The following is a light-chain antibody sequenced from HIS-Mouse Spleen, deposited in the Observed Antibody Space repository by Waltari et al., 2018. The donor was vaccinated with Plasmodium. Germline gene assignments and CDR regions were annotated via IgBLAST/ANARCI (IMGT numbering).Light chain of an antibody. CDR2: KDS. CDR3: YSAADNNLV. J-gene: IGLJ3*02. V-gene: IGLV3-27*01. Sequence: SYELTQPSSVSVSPGQTARITCSGDVLAKKYARWFQQKPGPAPVLVIYKDSERPSGIPVRFSGASSGTTVTLTISGAQVEDETDYYCYSAADNNLVFGGGTKLTVL. CDR1: VLAKKY.